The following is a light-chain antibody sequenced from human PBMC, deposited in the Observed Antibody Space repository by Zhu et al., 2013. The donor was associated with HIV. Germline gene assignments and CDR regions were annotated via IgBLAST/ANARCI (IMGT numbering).Light chain of an antibody. CDR2: DDT. J-gene: IGLJ1*01. CDR3: QVWDTISDHYV. V-gene: IGLV3-21*02. CDR1: NIEGKS. Sequence: SYELTQPPSVSVAPGQTARLTCGGKNIEGKSVQWYQQKSGQAPVLVVHDDTDRPSGIPERFSGSNSGNTATLTISRVEAGDEADYYCQVWDTISDHYVFGTGTQVTVL.